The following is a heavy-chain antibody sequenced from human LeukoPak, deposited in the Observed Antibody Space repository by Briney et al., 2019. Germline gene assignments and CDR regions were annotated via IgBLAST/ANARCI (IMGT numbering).Heavy chain of an antibody. V-gene: IGHV4-34*01. CDR2: INHSETT. J-gene: IGHJ4*02. D-gene: IGHD3-10*01. CDR3: AREGSMVRREGFDY. Sequence: SETLSLTCAVYGESFNGYHWSWFRQPPGKGLEWIGEINHSETTYYNPSLKSRVAMSVDTSKNQFSLKLSSVTAADTAVYYCAREGSMVRREGFDYWGQGTLVTVSS. CDR1: GESFNGYH.